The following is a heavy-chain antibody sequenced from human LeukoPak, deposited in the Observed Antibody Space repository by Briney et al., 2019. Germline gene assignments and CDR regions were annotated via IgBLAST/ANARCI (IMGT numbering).Heavy chain of an antibody. CDR2: IIPIFGTA. CDR1: GGTFSSYA. CDR3: ARGQGGYSYGYFVY. V-gene: IGHV1-69*06. D-gene: IGHD5-18*01. Sequence: GSSVKVSCKASGGTFSSYATSWVRQAPGQGLEWMGGIIPIFGTANYAQKFQGRVTITADKSTSTAYMELSSLRSEDTAVYYCARGQGGYSYGYFVYWGQGTLVTVSS. J-gene: IGHJ4*02.